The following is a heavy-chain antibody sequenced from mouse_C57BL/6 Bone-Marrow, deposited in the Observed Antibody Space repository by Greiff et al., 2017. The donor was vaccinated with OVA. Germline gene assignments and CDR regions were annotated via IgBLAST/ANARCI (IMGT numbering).Heavy chain of an antibody. CDR1: GFSLTSYG. J-gene: IGHJ3*01. CDR3: ARKGVVAY. CDR2: IWSGGST. D-gene: IGHD1-1*02. V-gene: IGHV2-2*01. Sequence: QVQLQQSGPGLVQPSQSLSITCTVSGFSLTSYGVHWVRQSPGKGLEWLGVIWSGGSTDYNAAFISRLSISKDNSKSQVFFKMNSLQADDTAIYYCARKGVVAYWGQGTLVTVSA.